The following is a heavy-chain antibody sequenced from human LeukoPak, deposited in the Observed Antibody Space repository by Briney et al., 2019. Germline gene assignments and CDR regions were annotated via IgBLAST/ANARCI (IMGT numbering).Heavy chain of an antibody. V-gene: IGHV1-46*01. D-gene: IGHD1-26*01. Sequence: ASVKVSCKASGYTFISYYMHWVRQAPGQGLEWMGIINPSSGSTSFAQRFQGRVTMTRDMSTSTVYMALSSVRSEDTAVYYCARTVGSTARWFDPWGQGTLVTVSS. CDR2: INPSSGST. J-gene: IGHJ5*02. CDR3: ARTVGSTARWFDP. CDR1: GYTFISYY.